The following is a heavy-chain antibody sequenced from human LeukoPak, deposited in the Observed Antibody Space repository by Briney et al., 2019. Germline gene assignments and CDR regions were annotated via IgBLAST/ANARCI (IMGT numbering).Heavy chain of an antibody. D-gene: IGHD3-3*01. CDR2: INPNSGGT. CDR3: ARWYYDFWSGSRGAFDI. CDR1: GYTFTSYG. Sequence: ASVKVSCKASGYTFTSYGISWVRQAPGQGLEWMGWINPNSGGTNYAQKFQGRVTMTRDTSISTAYMELSRLRSDDTAVYYCARWYYDFWSGSRGAFDIWGQGTMVTVSS. J-gene: IGHJ3*02. V-gene: IGHV1-2*02.